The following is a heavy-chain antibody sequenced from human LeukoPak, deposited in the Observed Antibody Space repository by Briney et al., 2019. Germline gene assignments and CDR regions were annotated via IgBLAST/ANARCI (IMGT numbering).Heavy chain of an antibody. CDR3: ARISPVVVITSAWFDP. CDR1: GASISSYY. CDR2: IYYSGST. V-gene: IGHV4-59*01. D-gene: IGHD3-22*01. J-gene: IGHJ5*02. Sequence: SETLSLTCTVSGASISSYYWSWIRQPPGKGLEWIGYIYYSGSTNYNPSLKSRVTISVDTSKNQFSLKLSSVTAADTAVYYCARISPVVVITSAWFDPWGQGTLVTVSS.